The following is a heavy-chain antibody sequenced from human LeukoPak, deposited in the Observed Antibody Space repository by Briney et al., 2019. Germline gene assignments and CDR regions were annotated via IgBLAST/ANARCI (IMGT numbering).Heavy chain of an antibody. CDR1: GFTFSSYG. CDR3: ARDSLGGWPPIPYFDY. J-gene: IGHJ4*02. V-gene: IGHV3-33*01. Sequence: GGSLRLSCAASGFTFSSYGMHWVRQAPGKGLEWVAVIWYDGSNKYYADSVKGRFTISRDNSKNTLYLQMNSLRAEDTAVYYCARDSLGGWPPIPYFDYWGQGTLVTVSS. CDR2: IWYDGSNK. D-gene: IGHD6-19*01.